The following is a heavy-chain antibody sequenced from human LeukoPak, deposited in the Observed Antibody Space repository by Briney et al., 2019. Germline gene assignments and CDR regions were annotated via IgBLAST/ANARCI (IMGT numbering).Heavy chain of an antibody. V-gene: IGHV1-2*04. CDR2: INPNSGGT. CDR1: GYTFTGYY. J-gene: IGHJ3*02. CDR3: ARALIAAAATPDAFDI. D-gene: IGHD6-13*01. Sequence: GSSVKVSCKASGYTFTGYYMHWVRQAPGQGLEWMGWINPNSGGTNYAQKFQGWVTMTRDTSISTAYMELSRLRSDDTAVYYCARALIAAAATPDAFDIWGQGTMVTVSS.